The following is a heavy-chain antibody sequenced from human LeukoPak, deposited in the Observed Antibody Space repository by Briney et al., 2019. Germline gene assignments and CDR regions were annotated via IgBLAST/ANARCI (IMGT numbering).Heavy chain of an antibody. D-gene: IGHD3-3*01. Sequence: SETLSLTCAVYGGSFSGYYWSWIRQPPGKGLEWIGEINHSGSTNYNPSLKSRVTISVDTSKNQFSLKLSSVTAADTAVYYCARAGFLEWLLFDCWGQGTLVTVSS. CDR2: INHSGST. CDR3: ARAGFLEWLLFDC. CDR1: GGSFSGYY. J-gene: IGHJ4*02. V-gene: IGHV4-34*01.